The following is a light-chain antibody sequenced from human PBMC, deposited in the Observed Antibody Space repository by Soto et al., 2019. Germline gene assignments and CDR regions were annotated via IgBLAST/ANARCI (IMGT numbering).Light chain of an antibody. CDR3: QVWDSSSDHVV. Sequence: SYELTQPPSVSEAPGKTARITCGGNNIGSKSVHWYQQKPGQAPVLVIYYDSEPPSEIPERFSGSKSGNTATLTISRVEDGDDGDYYCQVWDSSSDHVVFGGGTKPPS. CDR1: NIGSKS. V-gene: IGLV3-21*04. CDR2: YDS. J-gene: IGLJ2*01.